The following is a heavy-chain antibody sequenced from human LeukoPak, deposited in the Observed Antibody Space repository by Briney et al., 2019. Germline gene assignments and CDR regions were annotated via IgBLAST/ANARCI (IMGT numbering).Heavy chain of an antibody. V-gene: IGHV3-23*01. CDR3: AKDWDYGGTSHFDY. CDR1: GFTFTSYA. D-gene: IGHD4/OR15-4a*01. J-gene: IGHJ4*02. CDR2: ISGSGGRT. Sequence: GGSLRLSCTASGFTFTSYAMSWVRQAPGKGLEWVSGISGSGGRTFYGDSVMGRFTISRDNSKDTLYLQMDSLGVEDTALYYCAKDWDYGGTSHFDYWGQGTLVTVSS.